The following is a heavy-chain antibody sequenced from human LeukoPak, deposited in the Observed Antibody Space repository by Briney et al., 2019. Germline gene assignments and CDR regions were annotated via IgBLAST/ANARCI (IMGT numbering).Heavy chain of an antibody. CDR1: GGSISSYY. CDR2: IYYSGST. CDR3: ARISVTTGWFDP. V-gene: IGHV4-59*01. J-gene: IGHJ5*02. D-gene: IGHD4-17*01. Sequence: SETLSLTCTVSGGSISSYYWSWIRQPPGKGLEWIGYIYYSGSTNYNPSLKSRVTISVDTSKNQFSLKLSSVTAADTAVYYCARISVTTGWFDPWGQGTLVTVSS.